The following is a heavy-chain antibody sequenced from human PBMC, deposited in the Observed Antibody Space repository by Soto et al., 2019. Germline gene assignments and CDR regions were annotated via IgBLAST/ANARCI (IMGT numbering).Heavy chain of an antibody. J-gene: IGHJ4*02. CDR1: GFTFSSYS. CDR3: ARASVEYSSSWYY. Sequence: GGSLRLSCAASGFTFSSYSMNWVRQAPGKGLEWVSYISSSSSTIYYADSVKGRFTISRDNAKNSLYLQMNSLRDEETAVYYCARASVEYSSSWYYWGQGTLVTVSS. V-gene: IGHV3-48*02. D-gene: IGHD6-13*01. CDR2: ISSSSSTI.